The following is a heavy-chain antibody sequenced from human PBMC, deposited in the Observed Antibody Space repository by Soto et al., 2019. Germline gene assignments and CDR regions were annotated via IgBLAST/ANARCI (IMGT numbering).Heavy chain of an antibody. CDR1: GGSITRNNHF. D-gene: IGHD6-19*01. CDR3: ARLGSSGWYQGSYFDY. Sequence: QLQLQESSPGLVKASETLSLTCTVSGGSITRNNHFWGWIRQSPGKGLEWIGRIQYGGTTNYNPSFKSRVIMSAETSKNQFSLMMNSVTAADTAVYYCARLGSSGWYQGSYFDYWGQGTLVTVSS. CDR2: IQYGGTT. V-gene: IGHV4-39*01. J-gene: IGHJ4*02.